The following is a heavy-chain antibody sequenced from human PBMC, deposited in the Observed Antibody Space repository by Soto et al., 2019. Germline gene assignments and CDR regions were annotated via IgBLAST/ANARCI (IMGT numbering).Heavy chain of an antibody. J-gene: IGHJ6*02. D-gene: IGHD1-1*01. Sequence: SVKVSCKASGFTFASSGVHWVRQARGQRLEWIGWIVVGSGNTKYAQKFQERVTITRDMSTRTAYMELSSLTSEDTAVYYCVADRRTGMDFWGQ. CDR1: GFTFASSG. V-gene: IGHV1-58*01. CDR3: VADRRTGMDF. CDR2: IVVGSGNT.